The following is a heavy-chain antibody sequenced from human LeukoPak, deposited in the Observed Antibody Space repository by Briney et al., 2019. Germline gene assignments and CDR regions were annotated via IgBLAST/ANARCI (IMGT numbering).Heavy chain of an antibody. Sequence: GGSLRLSCAASGLTVGSNYMSWVRQAPGKGLEWVSVIYSGGSTYYADSVKGRFTISRDNSKNTLYLQMNSLRAEDTAVYYCARDVGYFDYWGQGTLVTVSS. CDR2: IYSGGST. D-gene: IGHD2-15*01. CDR3: ARDVGYFDY. J-gene: IGHJ4*02. CDR1: GLTVGSNY. V-gene: IGHV3-53*01.